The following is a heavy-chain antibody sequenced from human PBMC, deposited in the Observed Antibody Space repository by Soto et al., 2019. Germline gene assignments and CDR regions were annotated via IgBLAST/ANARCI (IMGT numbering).Heavy chain of an antibody. D-gene: IGHD2-21*01. Sequence: PSETLSLTCTVSGDSMATGGHYYNWIRQVPGKGLEWIGYVYYSGATHYTPSLRARATISRDTSKNQFSLRLISVTAADTALYYCARDKHLQPTVSLLWGQGIQVTVYS. CDR2: VYYSGAT. CDR1: GDSMATGGHY. V-gene: IGHV4-31*03. CDR3: ARDKHLQPTVSLL. J-gene: IGHJ4*02.